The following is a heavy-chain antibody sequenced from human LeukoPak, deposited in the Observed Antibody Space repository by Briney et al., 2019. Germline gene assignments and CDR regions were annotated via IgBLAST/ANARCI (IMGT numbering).Heavy chain of an antibody. CDR2: IYSGGST. Sequence: GGSLRLSCAASGFTFSSYEMNWVRQAPGKGLEWVSVIYSGGSTYYADSVKGRFTISRDNSKNTLYLQMNSLRAEDTAVYYCARLNTAMVNGFDYWGQGTLVTVSS. V-gene: IGHV3-53*01. D-gene: IGHD5-18*01. J-gene: IGHJ4*02. CDR3: ARLNTAMVNGFDY. CDR1: GFTFSSYE.